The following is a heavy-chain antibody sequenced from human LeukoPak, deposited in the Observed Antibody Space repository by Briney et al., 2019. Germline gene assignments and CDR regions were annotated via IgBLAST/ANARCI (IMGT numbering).Heavy chain of an antibody. D-gene: IGHD3-22*01. CDR1: GFTFSSYE. CDR2: ISSSGSTI. V-gene: IGHV3-48*03. J-gene: IGHJ3*02. Sequence: EGSLRLSCAASGFTFSSYEMNWVRQAPGKGLEWVSYISSSGSTIYYADSVKGRFTIPRDNAKNSLYLQMNSLRAEDTAVYYCARVRGASGDYYDSSAGAFDIWGQGTMVTVSS. CDR3: ARVRGASGDYYDSSAGAFDI.